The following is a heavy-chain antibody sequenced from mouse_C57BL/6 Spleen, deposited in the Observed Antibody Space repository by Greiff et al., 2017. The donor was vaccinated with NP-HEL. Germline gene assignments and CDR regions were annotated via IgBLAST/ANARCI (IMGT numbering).Heavy chain of an antibody. CDR2: IYPGSGNT. Sequence: QVQLQQSGPELVKPGASVKISCKASGYSFTSYYIHWVKQRPGQGLEWIGWIYPGSGNTKYNEKFKGKATLTADTSSSTAYMQLSSLTSEDSAVYYCARGGSAYYFDDWGQGTTLTVSS. CDR3: ARGGSAYYFDD. V-gene: IGHV1-66*01. CDR1: GYSFTSYY. J-gene: IGHJ2*01.